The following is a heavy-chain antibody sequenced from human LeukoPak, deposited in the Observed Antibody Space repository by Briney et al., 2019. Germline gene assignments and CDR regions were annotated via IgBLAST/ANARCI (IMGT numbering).Heavy chain of an antibody. D-gene: IGHD2-15*01. V-gene: IGHV4-39*07. CDR1: GGSISSSSYY. CDR3: ARGDIVEGPNPLWNAFDI. CDR2: IYYSGST. J-gene: IGHJ3*02. Sequence: SETLSLTYTGSGGSISSSSYYWGWIRQPPGRGLEWIGSIYYSGSTYYNPSLKSRVTISVDTSKNQFSLKLSSVTAADTAVYYCARGDIVEGPNPLWNAFDIWGQGTMVTVSS.